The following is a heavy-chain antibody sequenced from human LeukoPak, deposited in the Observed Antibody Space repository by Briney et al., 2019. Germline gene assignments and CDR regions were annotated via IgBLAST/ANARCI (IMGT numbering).Heavy chain of an antibody. CDR2: INPNSGGT. J-gene: IGHJ3*02. CDR3: ARDPLLWFGARAFGI. Sequence: ASVKVSCKASGYTFTGYYMHWVRQAPGQGLEWMGRINPNSGGTNYAQKFQGRVTMTRDTSISTAYMELSRLRSDDTAVYYCARDPLLWFGARAFGIWGQGTMVTVSS. V-gene: IGHV1-2*06. D-gene: IGHD3-10*01. CDR1: GYTFTGYY.